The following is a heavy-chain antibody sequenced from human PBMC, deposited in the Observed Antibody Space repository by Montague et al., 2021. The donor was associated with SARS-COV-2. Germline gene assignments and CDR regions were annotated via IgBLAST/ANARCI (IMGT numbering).Heavy chain of an antibody. CDR2: TYYRSKWYN. CDR3: ARIPVGSKYYFDF. J-gene: IGHJ4*02. V-gene: IGHV6-1*01. Sequence: CAISGDSVSSNIATWNWNRRSPSRGLEWLGRTYYRSKWYNDYAESVKSRITIDPDTSKHQFSLHLNSVTPEDTAVYYCARIPVGSKYYFDFWGQGTLVTVSS. CDR1: GDSVSSNIAT. D-gene: IGHD2-2*01.